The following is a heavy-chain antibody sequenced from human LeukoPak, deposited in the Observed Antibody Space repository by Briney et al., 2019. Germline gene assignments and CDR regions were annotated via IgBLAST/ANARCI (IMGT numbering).Heavy chain of an antibody. D-gene: IGHD1-26*01. Sequence: ASVKVSCKASGYTFTGYYMHWVRQAPGQGLEWMGWINPSSGGTNYAQKFQGRVTMTRDTSISTAYMELSRLRSDDTAVYYCADSGSYKNFQGFDYWGQGTVVTAS. CDR3: ADSGSYKNFQGFDY. CDR2: INPSSGGT. V-gene: IGHV1-2*02. J-gene: IGHJ4*02. CDR1: GYTFTGYY.